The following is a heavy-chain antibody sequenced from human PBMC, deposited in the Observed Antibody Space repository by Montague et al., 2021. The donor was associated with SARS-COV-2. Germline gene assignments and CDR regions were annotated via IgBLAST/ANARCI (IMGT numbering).Heavy chain of an antibody. D-gene: IGHD6-19*01. V-gene: IGHV4-59*01. CDR3: ARGSGWIGNYFDI. Sequence: SETLSLTCTVSGGSISSYYWSWIRQPPGKGLEWIGYIYYSGSTNYNPSLKSRVTISVDTSKNQFSLKLSSVTAADTAVYYCARGSGWIGNYFDIWGQGTMVTVSS. CDR1: GGSISSYY. CDR2: IYYSGST. J-gene: IGHJ3*02.